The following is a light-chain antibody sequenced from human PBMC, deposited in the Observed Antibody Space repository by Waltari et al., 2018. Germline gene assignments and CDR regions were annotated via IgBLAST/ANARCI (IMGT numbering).Light chain of an antibody. J-gene: IGKJ2*01. CDR3: QQANSYPRT. Sequence: DIVMTQSPDSLVVSLGESATINCKSSQSVLYSSNNKNYLAWYQQKPGQPPKLFIYWGSTRESWVPDRFSGSGSGTDFTLTISSLQAEDFATYYCQQANSYPRTFGQGTKLEI. V-gene: IGKV4-1*01. CDR1: QSVLYSSNNKNY. CDR2: WGS.